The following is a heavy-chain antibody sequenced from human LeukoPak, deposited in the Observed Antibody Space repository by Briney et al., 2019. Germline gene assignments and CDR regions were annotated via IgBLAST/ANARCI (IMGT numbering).Heavy chain of an antibody. CDR3: ATEGDRLPLNYFDY. J-gene: IGHJ4*02. V-gene: IGHV3-15*01. CDR2: IKSTANGETT. Sequence: GGPLRLSCAASGFTFSNACINWVRQAPGKGLEWVGRIKSTANGETTDYAAPVQGRFTISRDDSKTTLYLQMNSLKTDDTAVYYCATEGDRLPLNYFDYWGQGTLVTVSS. D-gene: IGHD2-21*02. CDR1: GFTFSNAC.